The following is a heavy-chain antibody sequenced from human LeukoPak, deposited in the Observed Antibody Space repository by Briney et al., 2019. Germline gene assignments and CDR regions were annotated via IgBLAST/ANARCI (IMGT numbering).Heavy chain of an antibody. Sequence: PGGSLGLSCAASGFTFSSYWMHWVRQAPGKGLVWVSRINGDGSSTSYADSVKGRFTISRDNAKNALYLQMNSLRAEDTAVYYCARGYSSSYRIDYWGQGTLVTVSS. J-gene: IGHJ4*02. D-gene: IGHD6-6*01. CDR2: INGDGSST. V-gene: IGHV3-74*01. CDR3: ARGYSSSYRIDY. CDR1: GFTFSSYW.